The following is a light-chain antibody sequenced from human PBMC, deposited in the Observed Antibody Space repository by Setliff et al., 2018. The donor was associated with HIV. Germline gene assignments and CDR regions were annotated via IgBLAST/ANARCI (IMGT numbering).Light chain of an antibody. CDR1: SSDVGGYNY. Sequence: QSVLTQPASVSGSPGQSITISCTGTSSDVGGYNYVSWYQQHPGKAPKLIIYEVTNRPSGVSNRFSGSKSGNTASLTISVLQAEDEADYYCSSYRSSDTGVFGTGTNVTVL. J-gene: IGLJ1*01. V-gene: IGLV2-14*01. CDR3: SSYRSSDTGV. CDR2: EVT.